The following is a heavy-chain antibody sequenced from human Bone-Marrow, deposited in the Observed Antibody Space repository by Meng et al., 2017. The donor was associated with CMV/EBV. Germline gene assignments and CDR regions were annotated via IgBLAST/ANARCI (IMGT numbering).Heavy chain of an antibody. Sequence: SCGSISSSNWWSWGRQPPGKGLEWIGEIYHSGSTNYNPSLKSRVTISVDKSKNQFSLKLSSVTAADTAVYYCARAAAAGPAEYFQHWGQGTLVTVSS. CDR1: CGSISSSNW. J-gene: IGHJ1*01. CDR3: ARAAAAGPAEYFQH. CDR2: IYHSGST. D-gene: IGHD6-13*01. V-gene: IGHV4-4*02.